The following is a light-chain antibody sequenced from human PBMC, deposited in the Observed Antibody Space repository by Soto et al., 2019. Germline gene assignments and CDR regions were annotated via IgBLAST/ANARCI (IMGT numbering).Light chain of an antibody. CDR2: SAS. J-gene: IGKJ3*01. CDR3: QQYGSPPTT. V-gene: IGKV3-20*01. CDR1: QSVDRNN. Sequence: EIVLTQSPGTLSLSPGERATVSCRTSQSVDRNNVAGYQQKPGQAPRLLIYSASRRATGIPDRVSGSGSGTDFTFTIHRLEPEDFAVYFCQQYGSPPTTFGTGTNVDLK.